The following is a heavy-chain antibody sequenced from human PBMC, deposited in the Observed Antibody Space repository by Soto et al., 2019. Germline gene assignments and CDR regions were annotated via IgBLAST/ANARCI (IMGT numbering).Heavy chain of an antibody. D-gene: IGHD1-1*01. CDR1: GFTFSSYA. J-gene: IGHJ6*02. V-gene: IGHV3-23*01. CDR3: AKMSLNWNDGYYYGMDV. CDR2: ISGSGGST. Sequence: EVQLLESGGGLVQPGGSLRLSCAASGFTFSSYAMSWVRQAPGKGLEWVSAISGSGGSTYYADSVKGRFTISRDNSKNTLYLQMNSLRAEDTAVYYCAKMSLNWNDGYYYGMDVWGQGTTVTVSS.